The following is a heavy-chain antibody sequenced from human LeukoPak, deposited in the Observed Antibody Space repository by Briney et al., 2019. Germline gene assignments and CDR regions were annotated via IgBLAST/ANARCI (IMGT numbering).Heavy chain of an antibody. J-gene: IGHJ4*02. Sequence: GGSLRLSCAASGFTFSSYAMSWVRQAPGKGLEWVSAISGSGGSTYYADSVKGRFTISRDNSKNTLYLQMNSLRAEDTAVYYCASHESVGATTPNDYWGQGTLVTVSS. V-gene: IGHV3-23*01. CDR1: GFTFSSYA. CDR2: ISGSGGST. D-gene: IGHD1-26*01. CDR3: ASHESVGATTPNDY.